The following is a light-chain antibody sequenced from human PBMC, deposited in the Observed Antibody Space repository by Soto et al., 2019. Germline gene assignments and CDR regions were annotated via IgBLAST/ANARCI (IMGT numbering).Light chain of an antibody. V-gene: IGKV1-39*01. J-gene: IGKJ1*01. Sequence: DIQMTQSPSSLSASVGDRFTITWRASQSISSYLNWYQQKPGKAPKLLIYAASSLQSGVPSRFSGSGSGTDFTLTISSLQPEDFATYYCQQNYSTPPKFGQGTKVDI. CDR2: AAS. CDR3: QQNYSTPPK. CDR1: QSISSY.